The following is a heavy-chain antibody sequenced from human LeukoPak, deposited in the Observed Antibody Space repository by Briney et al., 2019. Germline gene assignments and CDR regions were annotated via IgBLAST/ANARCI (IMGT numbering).Heavy chain of an antibody. CDR1: GFTFSSYW. CDR3: ARDALQLTGNYVTRWWFDP. Sequence: GGSLRLSCAASGFTFSSYWMSWVRQAPGKGLEWVSYISSSSSTIYYADSVRGRFTISRDNAKNSLYLQMNCLSAEDTAFYYCARDALQLTGNYVTRWWFDPWGQGTLVTVSS. D-gene: IGHD3-9*01. J-gene: IGHJ5*02. V-gene: IGHV3-48*01. CDR2: ISSSSSTI.